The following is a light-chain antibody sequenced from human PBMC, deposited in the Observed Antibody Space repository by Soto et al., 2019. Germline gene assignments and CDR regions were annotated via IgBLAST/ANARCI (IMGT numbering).Light chain of an antibody. V-gene: IGKV3-20*01. Sequence: ETVLTQSPGTLSLSPGERATLSCRASQSVSSNSLAWFQQKPGQAPRLLIFGASSRPTGIPDRFSGSGSGTDFTLTISRLQPEDFAVYYCQHYSTSPWTFGQGTKVEIK. J-gene: IGKJ1*01. CDR3: QHYSTSPWT. CDR1: QSVSSNS. CDR2: GAS.